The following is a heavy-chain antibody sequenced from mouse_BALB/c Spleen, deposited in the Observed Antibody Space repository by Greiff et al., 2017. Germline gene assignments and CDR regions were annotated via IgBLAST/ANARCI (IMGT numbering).Heavy chain of an antibody. V-gene: IGHV5-6-3*01. Sequence: VQLVESGGGLVQPGGSLKLSCAASGFTFSSYGMSWVRQTPDKRLELVATINSNGGSTYYPDSVKGRFTISRDNAKNTLYLQMSSLKSEDTAMYYCARAYYPHYYAMDYWGQGTSVTVSS. J-gene: IGHJ4*01. D-gene: IGHD1-1*02. CDR1: GFTFSSYG. CDR3: ARAYYPHYYAMDY. CDR2: INSNGGST.